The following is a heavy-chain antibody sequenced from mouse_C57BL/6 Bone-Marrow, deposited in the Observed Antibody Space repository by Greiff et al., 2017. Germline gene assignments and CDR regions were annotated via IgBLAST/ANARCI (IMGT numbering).Heavy chain of an antibody. CDR1: GYTFTSYG. CDR2: IYPRSGNT. CDR3: ASRLLRYWYFDV. D-gene: IGHD1-1*01. Sequence: QVQLQQSGAELARPGASVKLSCKASGYTFTSYGISWVKQRTGQGLEWIGEIYPRSGNTYYNEKFKGKATLTADKSSSTAYMELRSLTSEDSAVYFCASRLLRYWYFDVWGTGTTVTVSS. J-gene: IGHJ1*03. V-gene: IGHV1-81*01.